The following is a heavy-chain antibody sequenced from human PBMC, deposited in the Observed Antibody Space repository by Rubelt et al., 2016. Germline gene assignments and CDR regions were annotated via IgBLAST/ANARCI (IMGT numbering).Heavy chain of an antibody. J-gene: IGHJ4*02. V-gene: IGHV4-34*11. Sequence: QVQLQQWGAGLLKPSETLSLSCAVYGGSFSGYYWSWIRQPPGKGLEWIGYIYYSGSTNYNPSLKSRVTISVDTSKNQFSLKLSSVTAADTAVYYWASSSYSSSWGYFDSWGQGSLVTVSS. CDR1: GGSFSGYY. D-gene: IGHD6-13*01. CDR3: ASSSYSSSWGYFDS. CDR2: IYYSGST.